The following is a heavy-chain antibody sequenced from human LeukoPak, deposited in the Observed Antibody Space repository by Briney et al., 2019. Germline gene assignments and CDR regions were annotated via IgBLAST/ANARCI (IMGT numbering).Heavy chain of an antibody. CDR1: GYTFTSYD. D-gene: IGHD3-22*01. J-gene: IGHJ3*02. Sequence: ASVKVSCKASGYTFTSYDINWVRQAPGQGLEWMGWINTNTDATGYAQKFQGRVTMTRNTSISTAYMELSSLRSEDTAVYYCARPYDSSGYYYDDAFDIWGQGTMVTVSS. V-gene: IGHV1-8*01. CDR2: INTNTDAT. CDR3: ARPYDSSGYYYDDAFDI.